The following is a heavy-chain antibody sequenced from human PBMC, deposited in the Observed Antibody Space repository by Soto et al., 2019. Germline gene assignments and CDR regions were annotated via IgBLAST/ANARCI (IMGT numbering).Heavy chain of an antibody. CDR2: IIPIFGTA. D-gene: IGHD3-22*01. J-gene: IGHJ4*02. CDR1: GGTFSRHA. CDR3: ASGWGYDSNDYYYAY. Sequence: QVQLVQSGAEVRKPGSSVKVSCKASGGTFSRHAISWVRQAPGQGLEWTGGIIPIFGTANHAQKFQGRVTIIADESTSTVYLYLRSLRSEDTAMYDGASGWGYDSNDYYYAYWGQGTLVIVSS. V-gene: IGHV1-69*01.